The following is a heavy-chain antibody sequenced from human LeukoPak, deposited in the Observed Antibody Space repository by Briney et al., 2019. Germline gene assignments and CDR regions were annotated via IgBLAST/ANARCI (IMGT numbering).Heavy chain of an antibody. CDR3: ARTLYDSSGYYSAMTDY. Sequence: QTLSLTCTFSGFSLSTNAVCVSWIRQPPGKALEWLARIDWDDDTYYSTSLKTRLTISKDTSKNQVVLTVTNMDPVDTATYYCARTLYDSSGYYSAMTDYWGQGTLVTVSS. V-gene: IGHV2-70*11. CDR1: GFSLSTNAVC. D-gene: IGHD3-22*01. CDR2: IDWDDDT. J-gene: IGHJ4*02.